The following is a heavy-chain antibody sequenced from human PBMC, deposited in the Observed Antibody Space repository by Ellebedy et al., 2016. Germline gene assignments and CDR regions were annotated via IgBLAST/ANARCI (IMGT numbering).Heavy chain of an antibody. CDR1: GFTFSNAW. J-gene: IGHJ4*02. D-gene: IGHD5-18*01. CDR2: IKSKTDGGAA. V-gene: IGHV3-15*01. CDR3: TTVYRYNYDSV. Sequence: GESLKISCAASGFTFSNAWMNWVRQAPGKGLEWVGRIKSKTDGGAADYAAPVKGRFTISRDDSKNTLYLQINSLKTEDTALYFCTTVYRYNYDSVWGQGTLVTVSS.